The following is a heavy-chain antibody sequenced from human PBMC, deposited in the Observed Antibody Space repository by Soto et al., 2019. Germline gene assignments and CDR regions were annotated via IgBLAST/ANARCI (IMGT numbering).Heavy chain of an antibody. CDR1: GGTFKTYA. D-gene: IGHD6-13*01. CDR2: IIPLFGTP. J-gene: IGHJ6*02. CDR3: AGGPDRRQLVRDPQRYCYAMGV. Sequence: GASVKVSCKASGGTFKTYAFSWVRQAPGQGLEWMGGIIPLFGTPNPAKRFQDRVTITADESTRTVYMEISSLRSEDTAMYYCAGGPDRRQLVRDPQRYCYAMGVWGQGTPVTVSS. V-gene: IGHV1-69*13.